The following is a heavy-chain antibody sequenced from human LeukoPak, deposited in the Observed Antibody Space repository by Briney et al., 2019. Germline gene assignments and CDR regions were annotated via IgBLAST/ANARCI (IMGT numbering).Heavy chain of an antibody. Sequence: GVSLRLSCATSGFIFSSSGMYWVRQAPGKGLEWVAFIRYDGSDKYYADSVKGRFTISRDNAKNSLYLQMNSLRAEDTAVYYCARYLRFGETTWGPIYYYYGMDVWGQGTTVTVSS. V-gene: IGHV3-30*02. CDR1: GFIFSSSG. J-gene: IGHJ6*02. D-gene: IGHD3-10*01. CDR3: ARYLRFGETTWGPIYYYYGMDV. CDR2: IRYDGSDK.